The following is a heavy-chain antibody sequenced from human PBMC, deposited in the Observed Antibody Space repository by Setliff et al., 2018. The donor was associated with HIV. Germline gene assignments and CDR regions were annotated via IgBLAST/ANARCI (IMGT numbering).Heavy chain of an antibody. Sequence: GGSLRLSCAASGFTFSTYWMTWVRQAPGQGLEWVANIQQDGDEIYYLDSVKGRFTISRDNAKNSLYLQMNSLRAEDTAVYYCARDRGYTIVGAAEGDHWGQGSL. V-gene: IGHV3-7*01. J-gene: IGHJ4*02. CDR2: IQQDGDEI. D-gene: IGHD1-26*01. CDR1: GFTFSTYW. CDR3: ARDRGYTIVGAAEGDH.